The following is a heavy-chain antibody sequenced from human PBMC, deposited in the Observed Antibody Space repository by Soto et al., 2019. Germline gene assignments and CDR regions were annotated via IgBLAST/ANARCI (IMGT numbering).Heavy chain of an antibody. Sequence: EVQLVESGGGLVKPGGSLRLSCAASGFSLSTYSMNWVRQAPGKGREWVSSISSSSNNLYYADSVKGRFTISRDNAKTSLFLQVNSLRDEDTAVDFCARDLTTATGAFDYWGQGTLVTVSS. CDR1: GFSLSTYS. J-gene: IGHJ4*02. CDR2: ISSSSNNL. V-gene: IGHV3-21*01. CDR3: ARDLTTATGAFDY. D-gene: IGHD6-13*01.